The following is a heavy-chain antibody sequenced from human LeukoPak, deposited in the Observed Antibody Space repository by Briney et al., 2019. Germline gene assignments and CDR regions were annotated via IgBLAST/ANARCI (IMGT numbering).Heavy chain of an antibody. J-gene: IGHJ5*02. Sequence: PSETLSLTCTVSGGSISSYYWSWIRQPPGKGLEWIGYIYYSGNTNYNPSLKSRVTISVVTSKNQFSLKLSSVTAADTAVYYCARDPSPFYSGSYLGFDPWGQGTLVTVSS. CDR1: GGSISSYY. V-gene: IGHV4-59*01. D-gene: IGHD1-26*01. CDR2: IYYSGNT. CDR3: ARDPSPFYSGSYLGFDP.